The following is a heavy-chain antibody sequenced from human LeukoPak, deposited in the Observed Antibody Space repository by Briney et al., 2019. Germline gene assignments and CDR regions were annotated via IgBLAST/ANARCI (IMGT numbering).Heavy chain of an antibody. V-gene: IGHV5-51*01. CDR1: GYSFSSYW. CDR3: ARRGSGYHNDY. D-gene: IGHD3-22*01. Sequence: GESLKISCKGSGYSFSSYWIGWVRQMPGKGLEWMGIIYPGDSDTRYSPSFQGQVSFSADKFISTAYLQWSSLKASDTAMYYCARRGSGYHNDYWGQGTLVPSPQ. CDR2: IYPGDSDT. J-gene: IGHJ4*02.